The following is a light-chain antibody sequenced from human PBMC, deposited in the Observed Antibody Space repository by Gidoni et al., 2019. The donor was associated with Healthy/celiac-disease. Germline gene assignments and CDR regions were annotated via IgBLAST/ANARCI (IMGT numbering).Light chain of an antibody. CDR1: QSISNY. J-gene: IGKJ4*01. Sequence: DTQLTQAPSSRSASVGARVTIPCRASQSISNYVAWFQQKPGKAPKSLIYAASSLQSGVPSKFSGSVSVTDFTFTISSLQPEDFATYYCQQYNSYPPAFGGGTEVEIK. V-gene: IGKV1-16*02. CDR3: QQYNSYPPA. CDR2: AAS.